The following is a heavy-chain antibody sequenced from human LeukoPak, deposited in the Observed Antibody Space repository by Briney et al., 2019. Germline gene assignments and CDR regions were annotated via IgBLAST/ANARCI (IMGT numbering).Heavy chain of an antibody. Sequence: PGESLRLSCAASGFTVNSNYMSWVRQAPGKGLEWVSVIYSGGSTYYADSVKGRFTISRDNSKNTLYLQMNSLRAEDAAVYYCARVHSGSYADIWGQGTMVTVSS. CDR1: GFTVNSNY. J-gene: IGHJ3*02. V-gene: IGHV3-66*01. CDR2: IYSGGST. D-gene: IGHD1-26*01. CDR3: ARVHSGSYADI.